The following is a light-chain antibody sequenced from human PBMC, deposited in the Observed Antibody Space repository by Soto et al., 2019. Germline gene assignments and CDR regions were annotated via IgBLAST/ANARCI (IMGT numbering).Light chain of an antibody. V-gene: IGLV2-8*01. CDR3: SSYGGSNTFV. J-gene: IGLJ1*01. CDR2: EVT. Sequence: QSVLTQPPSASGSPGQSVTISCTGTSSDVGGYNFVSWYQQYPGKAPKLIIYEVTKRPSGVPDRFSGSKSGNTASLTVSGLQTDDEADYYCSSYGGSNTFVLGHGTKVTV. CDR1: SSDVGGYNF.